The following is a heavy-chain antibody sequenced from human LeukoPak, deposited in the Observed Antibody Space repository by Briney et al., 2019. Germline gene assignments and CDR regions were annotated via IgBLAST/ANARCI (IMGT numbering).Heavy chain of an antibody. J-gene: IGHJ5*02. CDR3: AKYGSGSQSNWFDP. V-gene: IGHV3-23*01. CDR1: GFPFSSHA. CDR2: IRGSGGST. D-gene: IGHD3-10*01. Sequence: GRSLRLSCEASGFPFSSHAMSWVFQTPRKRLKWVSAIRGSGGSTYYADSVKGRFTISRDNSKNTLYLQMNSLRAEDTAVYYCAKYGSGSQSNWFDPWGQGTLVTVSS.